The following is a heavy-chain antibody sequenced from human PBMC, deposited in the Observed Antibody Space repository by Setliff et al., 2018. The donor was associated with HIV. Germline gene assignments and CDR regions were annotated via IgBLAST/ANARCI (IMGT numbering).Heavy chain of an antibody. V-gene: IGHV1-2*06. D-gene: IGHD5-12*01. CDR1: GYTFTGYY. Sequence: ASVKVSCKASGYTFTGYYMHWVRQAPGQGLEWMGRINPNSGGTKYAQKFQGRVTMTRDTSISTAYMELSRLISDDTAVYYCARESRDIVATSPLLNWLDPWGQGTLVTVSS. CDR3: ARESRDIVATSPLLNWLDP. CDR2: INPNSGGT. J-gene: IGHJ5*02.